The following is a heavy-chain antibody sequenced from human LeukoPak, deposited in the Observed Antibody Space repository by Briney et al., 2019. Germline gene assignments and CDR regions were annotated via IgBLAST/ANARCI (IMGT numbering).Heavy chain of an antibody. J-gene: IGHJ4*02. CDR2: IKPDGSEK. Sequence: GGSLRLSCAASGFTVSSNEMSWVRQAPGKGLEWVAYIKPDGSEKYFVDSVEGRFTVSRDNAQNSLYLQMNSLRADDTAVYFCTSGNSFDYWGQGTLVTVSS. D-gene: IGHD2/OR15-2a*01. CDR1: GFTVSSNE. V-gene: IGHV3-7*01. CDR3: TSGNSFDY.